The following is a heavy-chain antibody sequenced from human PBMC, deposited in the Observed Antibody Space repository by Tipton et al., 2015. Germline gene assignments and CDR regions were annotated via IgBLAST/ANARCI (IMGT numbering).Heavy chain of an antibody. Sequence: SLRLSCAASGFLFTNYAMGWVRQAPGKGLQWVSAISASGRSTFYTNSVKGRFTISRGISNSTLYLQMSSLRVEDTAMYYCARDIVPNWFEPWGQGILVTVSS. CDR1: GFLFTNYA. J-gene: IGHJ5*02. CDR3: ARDIVPNWFEP. V-gene: IGHV3-23*01. CDR2: ISASGRST. D-gene: IGHD2-15*01.